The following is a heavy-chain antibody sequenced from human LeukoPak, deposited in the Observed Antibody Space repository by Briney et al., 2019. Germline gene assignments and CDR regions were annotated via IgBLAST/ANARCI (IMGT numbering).Heavy chain of an antibody. CDR2: IYTSGST. Sequence: PSETLSLTCAVYGGSFSGYYWSWIRQPAGKGLEWIGRIYTSGSTNYNPSLKSQVTISVDTSKNQFSLKLSSVTAADTAVYYCARGRSGPYYYFDYWGQGTLVTVSS. CDR3: ARGRSGPYYYFDY. J-gene: IGHJ4*02. CDR1: GGSFSGYY. D-gene: IGHD2-15*01. V-gene: IGHV4-59*10.